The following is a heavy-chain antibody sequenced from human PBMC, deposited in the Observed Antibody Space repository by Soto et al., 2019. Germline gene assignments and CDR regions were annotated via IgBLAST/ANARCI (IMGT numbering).Heavy chain of an antibody. CDR1: GGTFSSYA. Sequence: ASVKVSCKASGGTFSSYAISWVRQAPGQGLEWMGGIIPIFGTANYAQKFQGRVTITADESTSTAYMELNSLRAEDTAVYYCARSSVNSRGVIPSFDSWGQGTLVTVSS. V-gene: IGHV1-69*13. D-gene: IGHD3-10*01. J-gene: IGHJ4*02. CDR3: ARSSVNSRGVIPSFDS. CDR2: IIPIFGTA.